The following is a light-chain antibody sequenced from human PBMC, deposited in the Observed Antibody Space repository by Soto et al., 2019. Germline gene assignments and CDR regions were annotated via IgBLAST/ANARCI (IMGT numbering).Light chain of an antibody. V-gene: IGKV1-9*01. CDR2: AAS. CDR3: QQLHDYPIT. CDR1: QGIDSS. J-gene: IGKJ5*01. Sequence: ILLTQSPSSLSASVGDRVTITCRASQGIDSSFAWYQQKPGKAPKLLIYAASSLQSGVPSRFSGSGSGTGFTLTISSLQPEDFATYYCQQLHDYPITFGQGTRLEIK.